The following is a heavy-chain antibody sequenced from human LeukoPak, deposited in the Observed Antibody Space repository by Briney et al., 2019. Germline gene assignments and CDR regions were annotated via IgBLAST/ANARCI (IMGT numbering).Heavy chain of an antibody. CDR2: ISYDGSNK. D-gene: IGHD3-22*01. J-gene: IGHJ4*02. CDR1: GFTLSSCA. CDR3: ASGYDSSGYYFDY. V-gene: IGHV3-30-3*01. Sequence: GGSLRLSCAASGFTLSSCAMHWVRQAPGKGLEWVAVISYDGSNKYYADSVKGRFTISRDNSKNTLYLQMNSLRAEDTAVYYCASGYDSSGYYFDYWGQGTLVTVSS.